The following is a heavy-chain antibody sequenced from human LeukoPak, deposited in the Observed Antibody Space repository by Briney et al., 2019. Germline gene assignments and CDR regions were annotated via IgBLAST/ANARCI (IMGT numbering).Heavy chain of an antibody. CDR2: IYHSGST. J-gene: IGHJ4*02. V-gene: IGHV4-30-2*01. CDR3: ARTEVVTSNYFDY. CDR1: GGSISSGGYS. Sequence: SETLSLTCAVSGGSISSGGYSWSWIRQPPGKGLEWIGYIYHSGSTYYNPSLKSRVTISVDRSNNQFSLKLSSVTAADTAVYYCARTEVVTSNYFDYWGQGTLVTVSS. D-gene: IGHD4-23*01.